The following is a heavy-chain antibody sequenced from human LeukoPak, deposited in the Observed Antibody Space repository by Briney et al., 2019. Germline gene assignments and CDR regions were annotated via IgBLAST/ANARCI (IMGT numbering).Heavy chain of an antibody. Sequence: GGSLRLSCAASGFTFSDYYMSWIRQAPGKGLEWVSYISSSSSYTNYADSVKGRFTISRGNAKNSLYLQMNSLRAEDTAVYYCARVRSTCSGGSCYSGVDWFDPWGQGTLVTVSS. CDR2: ISSSSSYT. CDR3: ARVRSTCSGGSCYSGVDWFDP. V-gene: IGHV3-11*06. J-gene: IGHJ5*02. CDR1: GFTFSDYY. D-gene: IGHD2-15*01.